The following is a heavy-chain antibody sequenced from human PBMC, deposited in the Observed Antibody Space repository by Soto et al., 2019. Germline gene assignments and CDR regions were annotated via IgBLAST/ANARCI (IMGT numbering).Heavy chain of an antibody. CDR3: ARGPGGYSYGLNYYYYGMDV. D-gene: IGHD5-18*01. CDR2: ISSSSSYI. CDR1: GFTFSSYS. Sequence: GGSLRLSCAASGFTFSSYSMNWVRQAPGKGLEWVSSISSSSSYIYYADSVKGRFTISRDNAKNSLYLQMNSLTAEDTAVYYCARGPGGYSYGLNYYYYGMDVWGQGTTVTVSS. V-gene: IGHV3-21*01. J-gene: IGHJ6*02.